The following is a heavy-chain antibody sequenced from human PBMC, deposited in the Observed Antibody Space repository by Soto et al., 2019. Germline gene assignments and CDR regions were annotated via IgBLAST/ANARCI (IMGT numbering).Heavy chain of an antibody. CDR2: ISAYNGNT. V-gene: IGHV1-18*01. Sequence: GASVKVSCKASGYTFTSYGISWVRQAPGQGLEWMGWISAYNGNTNYAQKLQGRVTMTTDTSTSTAYMELRSLRSDDTAVYYCARGISPPIRRYYYYMDVWGKGTTVTVSS. J-gene: IGHJ6*03. CDR3: ARGISPPIRRYYYYMDV. CDR1: GYTFTSYG. D-gene: IGHD2-21*01.